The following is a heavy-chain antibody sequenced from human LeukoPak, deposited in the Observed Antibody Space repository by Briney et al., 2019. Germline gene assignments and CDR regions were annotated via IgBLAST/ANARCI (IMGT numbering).Heavy chain of an antibody. CDR1: GYTFTGYY. J-gene: IGHJ5*02. CDR3: ARRYGSGSYYPSVFRFDP. CDR2: INPNSGGT. V-gene: IGHV1-2*02. D-gene: IGHD3-10*01. Sequence: ASVTVSCKASGYTFTGYYMHWVRQAPGQGLEWMGWINPNSGGTNYAQKFQGRVTMTRDTSISTAYMELSRLRSDDTAVYYCARRYGSGSYYPSVFRFDPWGQGTLVTVSS.